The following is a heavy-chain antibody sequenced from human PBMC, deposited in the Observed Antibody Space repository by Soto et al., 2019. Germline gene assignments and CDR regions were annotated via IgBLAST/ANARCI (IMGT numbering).Heavy chain of an antibody. CDR3: APHLWFGELYY. CDR1: GFTFSSYA. CDR2: ISGSGGST. D-gene: IGHD3-10*01. J-gene: IGHJ4*02. V-gene: IGHV3-23*01. Sequence: EVRLLESGGGLVQPGGSLRLSCAASGFTFSSYAMSWVRQAPGKGLEWVSAISGSGGSTYYADSVKGRFTISRDNSKNTLYLQMTSLRAEDTAVYYCAPHLWFGELYYWGQGTLVTVSA.